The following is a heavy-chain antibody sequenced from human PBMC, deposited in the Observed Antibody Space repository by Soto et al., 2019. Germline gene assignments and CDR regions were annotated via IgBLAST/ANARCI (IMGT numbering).Heavy chain of an antibody. CDR1: GGSISSYY. Sequence: PSETLSLTCTVSGGSISSYYWSWIRQPPGKGLEWIGYIYYSGSTNYNPSLKSRVTISVDTSKNQFSLKLSSVTAADTAVYYCARALEHSMVTFYFDYWGQGTLVTVSS. J-gene: IGHJ4*02. V-gene: IGHV4-59*01. D-gene: IGHD5-18*01. CDR3: ARALEHSMVTFYFDY. CDR2: IYYSGST.